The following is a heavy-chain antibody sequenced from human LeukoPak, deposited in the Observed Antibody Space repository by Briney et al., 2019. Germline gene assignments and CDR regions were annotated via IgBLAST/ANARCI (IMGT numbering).Heavy chain of an antibody. J-gene: IGHJ4*02. Sequence: PSETLSLTCTVSGGSISSSSYYWSWIRQPAGKGLEWIGRIYNSGSTNYNPSLKSRVTISVDTSNNQFSLKLSSVTAADTAVYYCARGIYCGGDLDCYSFDGWGQGTPVSASS. CDR1: GGSISSSSYY. CDR2: IYNSGST. V-gene: IGHV4-61*02. CDR3: ARGIYCGGDLDCYSFDG. D-gene: IGHD2-21*02.